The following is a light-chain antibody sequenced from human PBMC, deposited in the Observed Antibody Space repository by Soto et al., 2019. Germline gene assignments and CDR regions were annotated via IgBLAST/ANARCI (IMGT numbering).Light chain of an antibody. CDR2: SAS. CDR3: LHHYNYPLT. V-gene: IGKV1-17*01. CDR1: QDIRND. Sequence: DIQMTQSPSSLSASVGDRVTITCRASQDIRNDLGWYQQKPGKAPKRLIFSASTLDSGVPSRFSGGGFGTEFTLTLSSLQPEDFATYYCLHHYNYPLTLGGGTKVEIK. J-gene: IGKJ4*01.